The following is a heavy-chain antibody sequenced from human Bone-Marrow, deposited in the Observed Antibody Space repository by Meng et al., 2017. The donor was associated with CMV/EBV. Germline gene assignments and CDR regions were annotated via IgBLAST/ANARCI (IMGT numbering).Heavy chain of an antibody. D-gene: IGHD5/OR15-5a*01. CDR2: ISNSGNTI. CDR3: AREGGGGCLHPYYFDD. Sequence: GGSLRLSCAASGFTFSSYSMNWVRQAPGKGLEWVSYISNSGNTINYAHYVKGRFTISRDNAKNSLYLQMNTLGAEDTDLYYGAREGGGGCLHPYYFDDWGQGTLVTVSS. V-gene: IGHV3-48*04. CDR1: GFTFSSYS. J-gene: IGHJ4*02.